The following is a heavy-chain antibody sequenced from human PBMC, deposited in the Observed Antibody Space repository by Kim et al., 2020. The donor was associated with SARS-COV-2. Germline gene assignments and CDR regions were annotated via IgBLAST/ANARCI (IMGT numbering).Heavy chain of an antibody. J-gene: IGHJ6*02. CDR2: ISGSGGST. CDR3: AKAALEYSSSSYYYYGMDV. D-gene: IGHD6-6*01. Sequence: GGSLRLSCAASGFTFSSYAMSWVRQAPGKGLEWVSAISGSGGSTYYADSVKGRFTISRDNSKNTLYLQMNSLRAEDTAVYYCAKAALEYSSSSYYYYGMDVWGQGTTVTVSS. CDR1: GFTFSSYA. V-gene: IGHV3-23*01.